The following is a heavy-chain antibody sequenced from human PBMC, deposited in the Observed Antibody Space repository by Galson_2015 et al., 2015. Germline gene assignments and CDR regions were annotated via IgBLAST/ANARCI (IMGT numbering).Heavy chain of an antibody. CDR1: GLTFSSHE. Sequence: SHRLSRAASGLTFSSHEMNWVRQAPRKGLEWVSYISSSGSTIYYADSVKGRFTISRDNAKNSLYLQMNSLSSEDTAVYFCARRSAFDYWGQGTLVTVSS. CDR2: ISSSGSTI. J-gene: IGHJ4*02. CDR3: ARRSAFDY. V-gene: IGHV3-48*03.